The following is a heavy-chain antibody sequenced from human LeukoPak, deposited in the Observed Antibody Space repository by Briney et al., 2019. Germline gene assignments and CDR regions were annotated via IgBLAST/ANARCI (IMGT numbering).Heavy chain of an antibody. V-gene: IGHV3-7*04. CDR1: GFTFSRYW. CDR3: ARGVRIAVAGYIDY. D-gene: IGHD6-19*01. Sequence: QPGGSLRLSCAASGFTFSRYWMSWVRQAPGKGLEWVANIKQDGSEKYYVDSVKGRFTISRDNAKNSLYLQMNSPRAEDPAVYYCARGVRIAVAGYIDYWGQGTLVTVSS. J-gene: IGHJ4*02. CDR2: IKQDGSEK.